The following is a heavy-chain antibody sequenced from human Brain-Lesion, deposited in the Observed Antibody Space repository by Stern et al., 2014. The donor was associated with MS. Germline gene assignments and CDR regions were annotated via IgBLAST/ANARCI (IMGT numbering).Heavy chain of an antibody. CDR1: GYIFTGYY. J-gene: IGHJ6*02. CDR2: VNPNTGGT. D-gene: IGHD3-3*01. CDR3: ARDQRGITIFGVVTDYYYLGMDV. V-gene: IGHV1-2*02. Sequence: QVQLVPSGAEVKKPGASVKVSCKTSGYIFTGYYIHWVRQAPGQGLEWMAWVNPNTGGTKYEQKFQGRVTMSRDTCISTAYVELSSLTSDDTAVYYCARDQRGITIFGVVTDYYYLGMDVWGQGTTVTVSS.